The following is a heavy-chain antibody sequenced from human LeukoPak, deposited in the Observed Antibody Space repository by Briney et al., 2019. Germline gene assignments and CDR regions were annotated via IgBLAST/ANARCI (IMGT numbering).Heavy chain of an antibody. CDR2: IYPGDSDT. J-gene: IGHJ4*02. Sequence: GESLKISCKGSGYTFSSNWVGWVRQMPGKGLEWMGIIYPGDSDTRYSPSFQGQVTISADKSINTAYLQWSSLRASDTAIYYCARRSGIEEAYWGQGTLVTVSS. CDR1: GYTFSSNW. D-gene: IGHD3-10*01. CDR3: ARRSGIEEAY. V-gene: IGHV5-51*01.